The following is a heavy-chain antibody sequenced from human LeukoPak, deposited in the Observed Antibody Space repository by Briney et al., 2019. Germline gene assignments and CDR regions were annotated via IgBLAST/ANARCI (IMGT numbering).Heavy chain of an antibody. Sequence: PGRSLRLSCAASGFTFDDYAMHWVRQAPGKGLEWVSGISWNSGSIGYADSVKGRFTISRDNAKNSLYLQMNSLRAEDTALYYCARRYSSSWFDAFDIWGQGTMVTVSS. CDR2: ISWNSGSI. D-gene: IGHD6-13*01. J-gene: IGHJ3*02. CDR1: GFTFDDYA. CDR3: ARRYSSSWFDAFDI. V-gene: IGHV3-9*01.